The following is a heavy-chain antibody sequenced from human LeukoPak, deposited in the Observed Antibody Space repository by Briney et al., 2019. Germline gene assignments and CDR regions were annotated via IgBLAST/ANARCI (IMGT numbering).Heavy chain of an antibody. Sequence: ASVKVSCKASGYTFTGYYMHWVRQAPGQGLEWMGWINPNSGGTNYAQKFQGRVTMTRDTSISTAYMELSRLRSDDTAMYYCAGDSGSYFHHFDYWGQGTLVTVSS. J-gene: IGHJ4*02. CDR3: AGDSGSYFHHFDY. D-gene: IGHD1-26*01. CDR1: GYTFTGYY. V-gene: IGHV1-2*02. CDR2: INPNSGGT.